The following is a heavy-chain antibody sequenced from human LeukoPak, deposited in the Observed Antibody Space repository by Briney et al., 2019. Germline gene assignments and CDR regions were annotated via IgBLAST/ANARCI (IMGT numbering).Heavy chain of an antibody. Sequence: GGSLRLSCAASGFTFSSYAMHWVRRAPGKGLEWVSVISYDGSNKYYADSVKGRCTISRDNSKNTLFLQMNSLRAEDTAMYYCARGLPPVMKYYSDYWGQGTLVTVSS. J-gene: IGHJ4*02. CDR3: ARGLPPVMKYYSDY. D-gene: IGHD4-11*01. CDR2: ISYDGSNK. V-gene: IGHV3-30-3*01. CDR1: GFTFSSYA.